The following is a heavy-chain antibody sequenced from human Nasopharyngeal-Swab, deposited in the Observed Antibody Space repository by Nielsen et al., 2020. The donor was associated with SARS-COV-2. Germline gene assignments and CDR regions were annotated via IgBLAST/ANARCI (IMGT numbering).Heavy chain of an antibody. CDR3: ARGYCSGGSCPLDH. V-gene: IGHV3-21*01. D-gene: IGHD2-15*01. CDR2: ISSSSSYI. J-gene: IGHJ4*02. Sequence: GESLKISCAASGFIFRTYGMNWVRQAPGKGLELVSSISSSSSYIYYADSVKGRLTISRDNAKNSLYLQMNSLRVEDTAIYYCARGYCSGGSCPLDHWGQGTLVTVSS. CDR1: GFIFRTYG.